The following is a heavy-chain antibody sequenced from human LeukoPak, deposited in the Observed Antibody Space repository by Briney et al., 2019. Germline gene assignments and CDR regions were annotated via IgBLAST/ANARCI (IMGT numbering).Heavy chain of an antibody. Sequence: SDTLSLTCTVSGGSITTYFWSWIRQPPGKGLECIGYIYYTGNTNYSPSLRNRVTISVDTSKNQISLELNSVTAADTALYFCAGARGGAYGFAFDSWGQGTLVTVSS. CDR1: GGSITTYF. D-gene: IGHD3-10*01. CDR2: IYYTGNT. J-gene: IGHJ4*02. V-gene: IGHV4-59*07. CDR3: AGARGGAYGFAFDS.